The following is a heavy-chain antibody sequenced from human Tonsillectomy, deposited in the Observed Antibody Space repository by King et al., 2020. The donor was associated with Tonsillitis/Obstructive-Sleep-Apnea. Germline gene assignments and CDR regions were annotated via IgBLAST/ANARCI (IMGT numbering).Heavy chain of an antibody. J-gene: IGHJ3*02. CDR2: IYYTWST. CDR1: GGSISSYY. V-gene: IGHV4-59*01. D-gene: IGHD5-12*01. Sequence: QLQESGPGLVKPSETLSLTCTVSGGSISSYYWSWVRQPPGKGLECIGSIYYTWSTNCNPSLKSRVTISVDTSKNQFSLKLSSVTAAYTAVYYCASEGLRDAFDIWGQGTMVTVSS. CDR3: ASEGLRDAFDI.